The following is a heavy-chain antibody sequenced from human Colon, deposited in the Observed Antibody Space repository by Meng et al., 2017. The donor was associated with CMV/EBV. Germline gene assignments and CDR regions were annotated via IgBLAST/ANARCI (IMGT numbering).Heavy chain of an antibody. D-gene: IGHD1-26*01. CDR1: GFTFTRYS. Sequence: GESLKISCSASGFTFTRYSINWVRQAPGKGLEWISSISSTSAYIYYADSVKGRFTISRDNPKNSLYLQMNSLRAEDTAVYYCAREPEWEPYPDYWGQGTLVTVSS. V-gene: IGHV3-21*01. CDR3: AREPEWEPYPDY. CDR2: ISSTSAYI. J-gene: IGHJ4*02.